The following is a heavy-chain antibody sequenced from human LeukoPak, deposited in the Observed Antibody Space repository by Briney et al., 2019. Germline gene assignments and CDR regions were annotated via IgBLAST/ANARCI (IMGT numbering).Heavy chain of an antibody. Sequence: GGSLRLSCAASEFSVGSNYMTWVRQAPGKGLEWVSLIYSGGSTYYADSVKGRFTISRDNSKNTLYLQMNSLRAEDTAVYYCARDKGTSYLSSFDYWGQGTLVTVSS. CDR1: EFSVGSNY. J-gene: IGHJ4*02. D-gene: IGHD6-6*01. CDR3: ARDKGTSYLSSFDY. CDR2: IYSGGST. V-gene: IGHV3-66*01.